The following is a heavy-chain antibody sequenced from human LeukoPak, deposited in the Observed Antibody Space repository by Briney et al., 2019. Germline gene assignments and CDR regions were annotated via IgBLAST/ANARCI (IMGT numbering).Heavy chain of an antibody. CDR3: AREDSSAYPNWFDP. CDR1: GFTFSSYG. J-gene: IGHJ5*02. CDR2: IWYDGSNK. D-gene: IGHD3-22*01. V-gene: IGHV3-33*01. Sequence: GRSLRLSCAASGFTFSSYGMHRVRQAPGKGLEWVAVIWYDGSNKYYADSVKGRFTISRDNSKNTLYLQMNSLRAEDTAVYYCAREDSSAYPNWFDPWGQGTLVTVSS.